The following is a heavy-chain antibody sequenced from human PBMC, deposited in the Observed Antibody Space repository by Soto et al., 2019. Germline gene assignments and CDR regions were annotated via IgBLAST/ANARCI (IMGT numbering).Heavy chain of an antibody. CDR2: IYYSGST. D-gene: IGHD1-26*01. Sequence: QLQLQESGPGLVKPSETLSLTCTVSGGSISSSSYYWGWIRQPPGKGLEWIGSIYYSGSTYYNPSLKSRVTISVDTPKNQFSLKLSSVTAADTAVYYCARPSGSYLYYFDYWGQGTLVTVSS. CDR1: GGSISSSSYY. J-gene: IGHJ4*02. V-gene: IGHV4-39*01. CDR3: ARPSGSYLYYFDY.